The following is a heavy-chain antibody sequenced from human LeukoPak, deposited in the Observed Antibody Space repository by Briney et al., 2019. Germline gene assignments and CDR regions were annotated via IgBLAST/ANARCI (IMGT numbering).Heavy chain of an antibody. Sequence: GGSLRLSCGASGFTFSDHYMDWVRQAPGEGLEWVGRTRNKANSFTTEYAASVKGRFTISRDDSKSSLYLQMNSLKTEDTAVYYCARELGYCSSSSCSRPLDYWGQGTLVTVSS. CDR2: TRNKANSFTT. J-gene: IGHJ4*02. CDR1: GFTFSDHY. V-gene: IGHV3-72*01. D-gene: IGHD2-2*01. CDR3: ARELGYCSSSSCSRPLDY.